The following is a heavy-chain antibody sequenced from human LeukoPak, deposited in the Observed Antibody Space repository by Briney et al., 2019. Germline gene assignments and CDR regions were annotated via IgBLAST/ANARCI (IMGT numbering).Heavy chain of an antibody. Sequence: SQTLSLTCTVSGGYINSGNYYWNWIRQPAGKGLEWIGRIYISGAINYNPSLKSRVTISVDTSKKQFSLKLTSVTAADTAVCYCASGGVGARPDWGQGTLVIVSS. CDR2: IYISGAI. D-gene: IGHD1-26*01. V-gene: IGHV4-61*02. CDR1: GGYINSGNYY. CDR3: ASGGVGARPD. J-gene: IGHJ4*02.